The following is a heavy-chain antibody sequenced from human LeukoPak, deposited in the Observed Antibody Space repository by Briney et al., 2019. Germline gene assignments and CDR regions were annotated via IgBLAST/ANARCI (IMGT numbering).Heavy chain of an antibody. D-gene: IGHD3-16*01. V-gene: IGHV1-18*01. Sequence: GASVKVSCKASGYTFTNYAISWVRQAPGQGLEWMGRIGTYNGNPDYTQRLQGRVTMTTDTSTSTAYMELRSLKSDDTAVYYCAREDPGGAFDVWGRGTMVTVSS. J-gene: IGHJ3*01. CDR3: AREDPGGAFDV. CDR1: GYTFTNYA. CDR2: IGTYNGNP.